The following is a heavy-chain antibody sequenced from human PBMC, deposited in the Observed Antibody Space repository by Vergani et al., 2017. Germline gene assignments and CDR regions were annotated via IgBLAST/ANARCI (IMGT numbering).Heavy chain of an antibody. CDR1: GFTFSSYG. J-gene: IGHJ6*03. CDR3: ARAGEGYCSSTSCYSGVYYYYYYMDV. V-gene: IGHV3-33*01. CDR2: IWYDGSNK. D-gene: IGHD2-2*01. Sequence: VQLVESGGGVVQPGRSLRLSCAASGFTFSSYGMHWVRQAPGKGLEWVAVIWYDGSNKYYADSVKGRFTISRDNSKNTLYLQMNSLRAEDTAVYYCARAGEGYCSSTSCYSGVYYYYYYMDVWDKGSTVTVS.